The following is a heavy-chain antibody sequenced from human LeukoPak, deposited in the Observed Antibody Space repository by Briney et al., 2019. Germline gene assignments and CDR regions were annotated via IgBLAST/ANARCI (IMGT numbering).Heavy chain of an antibody. V-gene: IGHV4-39*01. CDR3: AIFVRSGPRFDY. CDR1: GGSISSSSYY. J-gene: IGHJ4*02. CDR2: IYYSVNT. Sequence: SETLSLTCTVSGGSISSSSYYWGWIRQPPGKGLECIGSIYYSVNTYYNPSLKSRVTISVDTSKNQFSLKLSSVTAADTAVYYCAIFVRSGPRFDYWGQGTLVTVSS. D-gene: IGHD1-14*01.